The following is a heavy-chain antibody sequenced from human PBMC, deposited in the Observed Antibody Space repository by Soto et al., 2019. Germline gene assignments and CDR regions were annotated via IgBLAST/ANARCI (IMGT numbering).Heavy chain of an antibody. CDR3: AKGRDTYGQPELDY. CDR1: GFTFSTHG. CDR2: VSHDGRNK. Sequence: PGRSLRLSCAASGFTFSTHGMHLVRQAPGEGLEWVAFVSHDGRNKFYADSVKGRFSISRDNSNNTLYLQVNSLRGDDTAVYFCAKGRDTYGQPELDYWGQGTLVTVSS. J-gene: IGHJ4*02. V-gene: IGHV3-30*18. D-gene: IGHD5-18*01.